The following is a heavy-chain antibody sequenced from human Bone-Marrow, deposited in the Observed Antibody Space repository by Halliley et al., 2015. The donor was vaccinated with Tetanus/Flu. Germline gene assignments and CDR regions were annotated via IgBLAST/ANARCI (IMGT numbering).Heavy chain of an antibody. CDR2: IYQSGTT. CDR3: ARYISPWAGSVDL. D-gene: IGHD7-27*01. Sequence: WIGHIYQSGTTSYNASLKSRLTIEVDTAKNQFSLRLKSVTAADTAVYFCARYISPWAGSVDLWGRGTLVTVSS. V-gene: IGHV4-31*02. J-gene: IGHJ2*01.